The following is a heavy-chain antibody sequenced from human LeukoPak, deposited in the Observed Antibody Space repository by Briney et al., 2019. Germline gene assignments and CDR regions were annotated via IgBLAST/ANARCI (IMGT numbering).Heavy chain of an antibody. Sequence: SETLSLTCAVYGGSFSGYYWSWIRQPPGKGLEWIGEINHSGSTNYNPSLKSRVTISVDTSKNQFSLKLSSVTAADTAVYYCARGDYYDSSGYSIDYWGQGTQVTVSS. CDR2: INHSGST. CDR3: ARGDYYDSSGYSIDY. J-gene: IGHJ4*02. CDR1: GGSFSGYY. D-gene: IGHD3-22*01. V-gene: IGHV4-34*01.